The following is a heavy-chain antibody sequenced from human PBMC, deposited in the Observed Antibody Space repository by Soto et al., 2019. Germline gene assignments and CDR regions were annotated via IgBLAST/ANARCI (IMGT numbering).Heavy chain of an antibody. V-gene: IGHV3-30*18. D-gene: IGHD2-21*01. Sequence: QVQLVESGGGVVQPGRSLRLSCAASGFTFSAYAMHWVRQAPGKGLEWVAIIFHDGNNKFYADSVKGRFTVSRDNSKNTLFLQLDSLSAEDTAVYYGAKEVIGPSLSYFDSWGQGTLVTVSS. CDR2: IFHDGNNK. CDR1: GFTFSAYA. J-gene: IGHJ4*02. CDR3: AKEVIGPSLSYFDS.